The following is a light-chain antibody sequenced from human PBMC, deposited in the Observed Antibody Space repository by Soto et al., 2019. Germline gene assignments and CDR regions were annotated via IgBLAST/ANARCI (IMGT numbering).Light chain of an antibody. CDR2: GPS. V-gene: IGKV3-20*01. CDR3: QQFGTSQFT. Sequence: EIVLTQSPGTLSLSPGEGATLSCRASQSVSSSYLAWYQQKPGQAPRLLIYGPSSRATGIPDRFSGSGSGTDFTLTISRLEPEDFAVYYCQQFGTSQFTFGPGTKVDVK. CDR1: QSVSSSY. J-gene: IGKJ3*01.